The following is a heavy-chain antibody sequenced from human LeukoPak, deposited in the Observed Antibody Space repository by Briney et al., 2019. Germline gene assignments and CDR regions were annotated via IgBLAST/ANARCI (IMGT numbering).Heavy chain of an antibody. CDR1: GYTLTELS. D-gene: IGHD3-9*01. CDR3: ATMYYDILTGYYKGYYFDY. Sequence: ASVKVSCKVSGYTLTELSMHWVRQAPGKGLEWMGGFDPEDGETIYAQKFQGRVTITEDTSTDTAYMELSSLRSEDTDVYYCATMYYDILTGYYKGYYFDYWGQGTLVTVSS. V-gene: IGHV1-24*01. J-gene: IGHJ4*02. CDR2: FDPEDGET.